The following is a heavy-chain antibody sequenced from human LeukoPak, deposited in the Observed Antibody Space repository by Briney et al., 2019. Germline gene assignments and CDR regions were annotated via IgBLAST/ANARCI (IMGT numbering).Heavy chain of an antibody. CDR3: ARGRGIAVLFDY. CDR2: IIPIFGTA. Sequence: GASXKVSCKASGGTFISYAISWVRQAPGQGLEWMGGIIPIFGTANYAQKFQGRVTITTDESTSTAYMELSSLRSEDTAVYYCARGRGIAVLFDYWGQGTLVTVSS. CDR1: GGTFISYA. V-gene: IGHV1-69*05. D-gene: IGHD6-19*01. J-gene: IGHJ4*02.